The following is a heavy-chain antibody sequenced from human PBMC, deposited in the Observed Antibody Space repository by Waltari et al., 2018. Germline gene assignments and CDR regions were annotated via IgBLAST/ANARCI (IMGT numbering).Heavy chain of an antibody. CDR2: INPNSGGT. V-gene: IGHV1-2*02. CDR3: ARDSGFRELLPYDAFDI. D-gene: IGHD3-10*01. CDR1: GYTFTGYY. Sequence: QVQLVQSGAEVKKPGASVKVSCKASGYTFTGYYMHWVRQAPGQGLEWMGWINPNSGGTNYAQKFQGRVTMTRDTSISTAYMELSRLRSDDTAVYYCARDSGFRELLPYDAFDIWGQGTMVTVSS. J-gene: IGHJ3*02.